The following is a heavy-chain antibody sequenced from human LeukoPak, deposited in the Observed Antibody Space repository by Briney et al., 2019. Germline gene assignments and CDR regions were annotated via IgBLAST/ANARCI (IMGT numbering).Heavy chain of an antibody. D-gene: IGHD6-13*01. J-gene: IGHJ4*02. CDR1: GFTFSSYS. Sequence: GGSLRLSCAASGFTFSSYSMDWVRQAPGKGLEWVSSISSSSSYIYYADSVKGRFTISRDNAKNSLYLQMNSLRAEDTAVYYCARGAAAVLDYWGQGTLVTVSS. CDR3: ARGAAAVLDY. CDR2: ISSSSSYI. V-gene: IGHV3-21*01.